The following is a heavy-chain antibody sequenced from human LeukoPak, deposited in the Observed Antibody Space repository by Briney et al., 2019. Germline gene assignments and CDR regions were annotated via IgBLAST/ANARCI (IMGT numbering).Heavy chain of an antibody. Sequence: SETLSLTCTVSGGSISSSSYYWGWIRQPPGKGLEWIGSICYSGSTYYNPSLKSRVTISVDTSKNQFSLKLTSVTAADTAVYYCARRLAGTEDYWGQGTLVTVSS. J-gene: IGHJ4*02. CDR1: GGSISSSSYY. V-gene: IGHV4-39*01. CDR3: ARRLAGTEDY. CDR2: ICYSGST. D-gene: IGHD6-13*01.